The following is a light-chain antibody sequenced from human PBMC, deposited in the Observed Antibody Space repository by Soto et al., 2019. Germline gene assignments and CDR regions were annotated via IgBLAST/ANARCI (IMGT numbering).Light chain of an antibody. CDR3: QTYDNTLSGSV. Sequence: QSGLTQPPSVSGAPGQRVTISCTGSSSNIGMGYDVNWYQRLPGSAPKLLVYRTNSRPSGVPVRFSGSKSDTSASLAITGLQAEDEADYFCQTYDNTLSGSVFGGGTKLTVL. J-gene: IGLJ3*02. CDR2: RTN. CDR1: SSNIGMGYD. V-gene: IGLV1-40*01.